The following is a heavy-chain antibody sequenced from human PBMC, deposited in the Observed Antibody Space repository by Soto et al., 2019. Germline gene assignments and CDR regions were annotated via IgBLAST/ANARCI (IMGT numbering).Heavy chain of an antibody. CDR2: IYYSGST. Sequence: SETLSLSCTVSGGSISSGDYYWSWIRQPPGKGLEWIGYIYYSGSTYYNPSLKSRVTISVDTSKNQFSLKPSSATAADTAVYYCAGGNGDILTGYYSGGMDVWGQGTTVTVSS. V-gene: IGHV4-30-4*01. D-gene: IGHD3-9*01. CDR3: AGGNGDILTGYYSGGMDV. CDR1: GGSISSGDYY. J-gene: IGHJ6*02.